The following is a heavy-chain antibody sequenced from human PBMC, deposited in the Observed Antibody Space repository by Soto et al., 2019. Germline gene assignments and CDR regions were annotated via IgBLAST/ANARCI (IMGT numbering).Heavy chain of an antibody. D-gene: IGHD6-6*01. J-gene: IGHJ4*02. V-gene: IGHV4-34*01. CDR1: GGSFSGYY. Sequence: QVQLQQWGAGLLKPSETLSLTCAVYGGSFSGYYWSWIRQPPGKGLEWIGEINHSGSTNYNPSLTSRVTISVDTSKNQFSLKLISVTAADTAVDYCARGGASDRKPLDYWCQGTLVTVSS. CDR3: ARGGASDRKPLDY. CDR2: INHSGST.